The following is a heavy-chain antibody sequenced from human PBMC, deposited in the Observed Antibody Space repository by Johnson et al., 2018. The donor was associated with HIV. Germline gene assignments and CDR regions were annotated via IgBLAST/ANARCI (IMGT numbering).Heavy chain of an antibody. J-gene: IGHJ3*02. D-gene: IGHD3-22*01. CDR1: GFTFSDYY. Sequence: QVQLVESGGGLVKPGGSLRLSCAASGFTFSDYYMTWIRQAPGKGLEWVSYISSSGSTIYYADPVKGRLTISRDNAKNSLYLQMNSLRAEDTAVYFCARVTKYYFDSSVDAFDIWGQGTVVTVSS. CDR2: ISSSGSTI. CDR3: ARVTKYYFDSSVDAFDI. V-gene: IGHV3-11*04.